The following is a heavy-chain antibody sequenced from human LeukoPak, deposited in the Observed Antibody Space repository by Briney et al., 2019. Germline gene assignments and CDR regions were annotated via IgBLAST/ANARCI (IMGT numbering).Heavy chain of an antibody. CDR2: IDPSSTYI. CDR1: GFTFRSYS. Sequence: GGSLRLSCAASGFTFRSYSMNWVRQAPGKGLEWVSAIDPSSTYIYYADSVKGRFTISRDNAKNSLYLQMNSLRAEDTAVYYCATDREGQQQLDPDYWGQGTLVTVSS. CDR3: ATDREGQQQLDPDY. V-gene: IGHV3-21*01. D-gene: IGHD6-13*01. J-gene: IGHJ4*02.